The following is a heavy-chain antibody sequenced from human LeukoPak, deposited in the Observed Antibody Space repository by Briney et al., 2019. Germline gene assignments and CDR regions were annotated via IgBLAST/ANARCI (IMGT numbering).Heavy chain of an antibody. D-gene: IGHD6-6*01. CDR3: ARDLSGVAARRGPFDP. J-gene: IGHJ5*02. CDR1: GGTFSSYA. V-gene: IGHV1-69*05. CDR2: IIPIFGTA. Sequence: SVKVSCKASGGTFSSYAISWVRQAPGQGLEWMGGIIPIFGTANYAQKFQGRVTITTDESTSTAYMELSSLRSEDTAVYYCARDLSGVAARRGPFDPWGQGTLVTVSS.